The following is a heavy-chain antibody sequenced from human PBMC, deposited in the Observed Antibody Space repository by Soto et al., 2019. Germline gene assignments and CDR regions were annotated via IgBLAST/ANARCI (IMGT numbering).Heavy chain of an antibody. CDR3: ASGPGGWFDS. CDR2: IYHTGDT. V-gene: IGHV4-30-2*01. Sequence: SETLSLTCTVSGASISSGGYSWNWIRQPPGKDLEYIGYIYHTGDTYYNPSRISRVTISIYRSRNKFSLELRSVTAADTAVYYCASGPGGWFDSLGQGTLVTVSS. CDR1: GASISSGGYS. J-gene: IGHJ5*01.